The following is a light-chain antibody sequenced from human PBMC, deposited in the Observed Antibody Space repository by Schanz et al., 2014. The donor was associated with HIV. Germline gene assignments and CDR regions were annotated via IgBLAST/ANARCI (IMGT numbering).Light chain of an antibody. V-gene: IGLV2-14*02. J-gene: IGLJ3*02. CDR1: SSDVGSYNL. CDR2: EVN. Sequence: QSVLTQPASVSGSPGQSITISCTGTSSDVGSYNLVSWYQQYPGKVPKLMIYEVNKRPSGVPDRFSGSKSGNTASLTISGLQAEDEADYYCSSYISGNTWVFGGGTKLTVL. CDR3: SSYISGNTWV.